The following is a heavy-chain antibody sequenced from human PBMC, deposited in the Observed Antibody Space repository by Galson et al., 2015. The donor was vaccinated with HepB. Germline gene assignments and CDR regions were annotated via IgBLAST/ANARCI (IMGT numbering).Heavy chain of an antibody. V-gene: IGHV5-10-1*01. Sequence: QSGAEVKKPGESLRISCKGSGYSFTSYWISWVRQMPGKGLEWMGRIDPSDSYTNYSPSFQGHVTISADKSISTAYLQWSSLKASDTAMYYCARSPPNSSGYSRFDPWGQGTLVTVSS. J-gene: IGHJ5*02. CDR3: ARSPPNSSGYSRFDP. CDR2: IDPSDSYT. D-gene: IGHD3-22*01. CDR1: GYSFTSYW.